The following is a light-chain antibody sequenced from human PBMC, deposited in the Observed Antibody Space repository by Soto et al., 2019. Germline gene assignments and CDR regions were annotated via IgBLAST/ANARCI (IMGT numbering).Light chain of an antibody. CDR2: AAS. CDR3: QQLRMYPST. Sequence: AIQLTQSPSSLYASVGDRVTITCRASKAIRTALGWYQQKPGKVLKLLIYAASILQSGVPSRFCGSGSGTDFALTITSLQAEDFATVYCQQLRMYPSTFGGGTKVDI. CDR1: KAIRTA. J-gene: IGKJ4*01. V-gene: IGKV1-6*01.